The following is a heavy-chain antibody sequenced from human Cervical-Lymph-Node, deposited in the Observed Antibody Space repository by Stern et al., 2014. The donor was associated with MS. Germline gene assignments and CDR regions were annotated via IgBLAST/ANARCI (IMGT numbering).Heavy chain of an antibody. D-gene: IGHD6-19*01. Sequence: QLVESRGGVVQPGRSLRLSGAASGFTFSSYGMQWGRQAPGKGLEWLAVIWYDGSNKYYADSVKGRFTISRDNSKNTLYLQMNSLRAEDTAVYYCARDRDSSGWYYFDYWGQGTLVTVSS. CDR3: ARDRDSSGWYYFDY. V-gene: IGHV3-33*01. J-gene: IGHJ4*02. CDR2: IWYDGSNK. CDR1: GFTFSSYG.